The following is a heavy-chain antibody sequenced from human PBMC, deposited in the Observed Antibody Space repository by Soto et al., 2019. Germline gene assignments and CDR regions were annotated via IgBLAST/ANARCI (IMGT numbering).Heavy chain of an antibody. V-gene: IGHV4-30-4*01. CDR1: GGSISSGDYY. CDR2: IYYSGST. J-gene: IGHJ4*02. D-gene: IGHD2-15*01. Sequence: ASETLSLTCTVSGGSISSGDYYWSWIRQPPGKGLEWIGYIYYSGSTYYNPSLKSRVTMSVDTSKNQFSLKLSSVTAADTAVYYCARVGYCSGGSCSYLYYFDYWGQGTLVTVSS. CDR3: ARVGYCSGGSCSYLYYFDY.